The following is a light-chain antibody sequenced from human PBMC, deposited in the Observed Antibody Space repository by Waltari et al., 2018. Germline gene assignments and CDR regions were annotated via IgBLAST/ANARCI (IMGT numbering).Light chain of an antibody. CDR1: SLRSYY. J-gene: IGLJ3*02. V-gene: IGLV3-19*01. Sequence: SSELTQDPAVSVALGQTVRITCQGDSLRSYYASWYQQKPGQAPVVVIDGKNNRASGIPDRFSGSSSGNTASLTITGAQAEDEADYYCNSRDSSGNHLGVFGGGTKLTVL. CDR2: GKN. CDR3: NSRDSSGNHLGV.